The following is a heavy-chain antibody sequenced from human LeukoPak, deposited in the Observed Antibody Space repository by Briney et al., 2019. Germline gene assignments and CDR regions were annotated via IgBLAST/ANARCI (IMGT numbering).Heavy chain of an antibody. Sequence: GGSLRLSCAATGFTFSSYAMSWVHQAPGKGLEWVSAISGSGGSTYYADSVKGRFTISRDNSKNTLYLQMNSLRAEDTAVYYCAKDLVATTGFDYWGQGTLVTVSS. J-gene: IGHJ4*02. V-gene: IGHV3-23*01. CDR3: AKDLVATTGFDY. CDR2: ISGSGGST. CDR1: GFTFSSYA. D-gene: IGHD5-12*01.